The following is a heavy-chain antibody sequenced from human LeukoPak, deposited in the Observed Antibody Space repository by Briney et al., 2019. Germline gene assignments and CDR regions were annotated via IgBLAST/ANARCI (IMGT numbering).Heavy chain of an antibody. J-gene: IGHJ3*02. CDR3: ARGEEYYYDSSGDAFDI. V-gene: IGHV1-8*01. Sequence: ASVKVSCKASGYTFTSYDINWVRQATGQGLEWMGWMNPNSGNTGYAQKLQGRVTMTTDTSTSTVYMELSSLRSEDTAVYYCARGEEYYYDSSGDAFDIWGQGTMVTVSS. CDR2: MNPNSGNT. D-gene: IGHD3-22*01. CDR1: GYTFTSYD.